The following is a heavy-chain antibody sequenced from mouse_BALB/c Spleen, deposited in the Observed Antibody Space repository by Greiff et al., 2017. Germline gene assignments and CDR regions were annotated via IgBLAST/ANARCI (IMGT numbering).Heavy chain of an antibody. CDR2: ISSGGSYT. CDR3: ARGRDDGYYDAMDY. V-gene: IGHV5-9-4*01. J-gene: IGHJ4*01. Sequence: EVKVVESGGGLVKPGGSLKLSCAASGFTFSSYAMSWVRQSPEKRLEWVAEISSGGSYTYYPDTVTGRFTISRDNAKNTLYLEMSSLRSEDTAMYYCARGRDDGYYDAMDYWGQGTSVTVSS. D-gene: IGHD2-3*01. CDR1: GFTFSSYA.